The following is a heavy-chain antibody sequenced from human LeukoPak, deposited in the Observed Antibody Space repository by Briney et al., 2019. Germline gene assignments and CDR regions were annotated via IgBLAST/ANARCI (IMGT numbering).Heavy chain of an antibody. V-gene: IGHV1-2*02. J-gene: IGHJ4*02. CDR3: ASLMSYSSGWRGYFDY. CDR1: GYTFTGYY. CDR2: INPNSGGT. D-gene: IGHD6-19*01. Sequence: EASVKVFCKASGYTFTGYYMHWVRQAPGQGLEWMGWINPNSGGTNYAQKFQGRVTMTRDTSISTAYMELSRLRSDDTAVYYCASLMSYSSGWRGYFDYWGQGTLVTVSS.